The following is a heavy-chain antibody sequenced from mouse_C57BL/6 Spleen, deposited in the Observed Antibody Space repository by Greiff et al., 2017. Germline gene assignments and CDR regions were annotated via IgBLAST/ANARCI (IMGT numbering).Heavy chain of an antibody. J-gene: IGHJ3*01. CDR1: GYTFTDYE. D-gene: IGHD1-1*01. CDR2: IDPETGGT. Sequence: QVHVKQSGAELVRPGASVTLSCKASGYTFTDYEMHWVKQTPVHGLEWIGAIDPETGGTAYNQKFKGKAILTADKSSSTAYMELRSLTSEDSAVYYCTRGGVITTVEGFAYWGQGTLVTVSA. V-gene: IGHV1-15*01. CDR3: TRGGVITTVEGFAY.